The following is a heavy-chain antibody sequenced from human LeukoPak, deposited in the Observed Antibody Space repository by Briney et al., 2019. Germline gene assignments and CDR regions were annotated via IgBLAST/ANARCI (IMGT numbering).Heavy chain of an antibody. J-gene: IGHJ4*02. CDR2: IHYSGST. V-gene: IGHV4-59*12. D-gene: IGHD1-26*01. CDR1: GGSISNYY. CDR3: ARGLGATMRY. Sequence: SETLSLTCTVSGGSISNYYWSWIRQPPGKGLEWIGYIHYSGSTSYNPSLKSRVTISVDTSKNQFSLKLTSVTAADTAVYYCARGLGATMRYWGQGTLVTVSS.